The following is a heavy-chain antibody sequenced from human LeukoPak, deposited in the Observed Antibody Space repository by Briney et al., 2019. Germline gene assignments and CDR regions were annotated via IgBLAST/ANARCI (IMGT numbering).Heavy chain of an antibody. V-gene: IGHV1-2*02. CDR1: GYTFTGYY. D-gene: IGHD6-6*01. J-gene: IGHJ6*03. Sequence: ASVKVSCKASGYTFTGYYMHWVRQAPGQGLEWMGWINPNSGGTNYAQKFQGRVTMTRDTSISTAYMELSRLRSDDTAVYYCARNAIAAHYYYYMDVWGKGTTVTVSS. CDR2: INPNSGGT. CDR3: ARNAIAAHYYYYMDV.